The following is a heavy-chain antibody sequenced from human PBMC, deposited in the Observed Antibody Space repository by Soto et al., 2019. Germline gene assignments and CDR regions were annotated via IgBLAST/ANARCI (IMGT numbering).Heavy chain of an antibody. Sequence: PGGSLRLSCAASGFTFSSYAMHWVRQAPGKGLEWVAVISYDGSNKYYADSVKGRFTISSDNSKNTLYLQMNSLRAEDAAVYYCARDRIQLWSCFDYWGQGTLVTVSS. CDR2: ISYDGSNK. CDR1: GFTFSSYA. V-gene: IGHV3-30-3*01. D-gene: IGHD5-18*01. CDR3: ARDRIQLWSCFDY. J-gene: IGHJ4*02.